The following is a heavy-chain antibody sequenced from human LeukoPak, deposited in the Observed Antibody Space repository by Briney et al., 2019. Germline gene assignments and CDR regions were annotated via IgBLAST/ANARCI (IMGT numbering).Heavy chain of an antibody. J-gene: IGHJ4*02. CDR2: ISAYNGNT. CDR3: ARIPDTTFGVVPDY. V-gene: IGHV1-18*01. D-gene: IGHD3-3*01. Sequence: APVKVSCKASGYTFTSYGISWVHQAPGQGLEWMGWISAYNGNTNYAQKLQGRVTMTTDTSTSTAYMELRSLRSDDTAVYYCARIPDTTFGVVPDYWGQGTLVTVSS. CDR1: GYTFTSYG.